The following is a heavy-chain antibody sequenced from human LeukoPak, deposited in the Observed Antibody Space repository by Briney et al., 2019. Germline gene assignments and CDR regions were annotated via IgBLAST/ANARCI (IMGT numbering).Heavy chain of an antibody. CDR2: INHSGST. CDR3: ARGKRTRAYGYNPFDY. CDR1: GGSISSYY. V-gene: IGHV4-34*01. D-gene: IGHD5-24*01. J-gene: IGHJ4*02. Sequence: SETLSLTCTVSGGSISSYYWSWIRQPPGKGLEWIGEINHSGSTNYNPSLKSRVTISVDTSKNQFSLKLSSVTAADTAVYYCARGKRTRAYGYNPFDYWGQGTLVTVSS.